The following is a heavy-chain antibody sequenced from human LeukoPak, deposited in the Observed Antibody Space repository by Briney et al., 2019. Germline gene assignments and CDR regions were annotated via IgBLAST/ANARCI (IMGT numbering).Heavy chain of an antibody. CDR1: GFTFSSYA. Sequence: GGSLRLSCAASGFTFSSYAMSWVRQAPGKGLEWVSAISGSGGSTYYADSVKGRFTISRDNSKNTLYLQMNSLRAEDTAVYYCAKDRTTVTTRGLHWFDPWGQGTLVTVSS. CDR3: AKDRTTVTTRGLHWFDP. J-gene: IGHJ5*02. D-gene: IGHD4-11*01. V-gene: IGHV3-23*01. CDR2: ISGSGGST.